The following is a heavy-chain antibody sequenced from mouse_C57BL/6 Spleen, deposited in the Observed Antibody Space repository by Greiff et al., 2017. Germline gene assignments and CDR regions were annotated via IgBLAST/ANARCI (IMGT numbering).Heavy chain of an antibody. CDR2: INPSNGGT. CDR1: GYTFTSYC. J-gene: IGHJ4*01. D-gene: IGHD2-2*01. CDR3: AIQDGMVTTYRGYYAMDY. V-gene: IGHV1-53*01. Sequence: QVQLQQPGTELVKPGASVKLSCKASGYTFTSYCMHWVKQRPGQGLEWIGNINPSNGGTNYNEKFKSKATLTVDKSSSTAYMQLSSLTSEDSAVYECAIQDGMVTTYRGYYAMDYWGQGTSVTVSS.